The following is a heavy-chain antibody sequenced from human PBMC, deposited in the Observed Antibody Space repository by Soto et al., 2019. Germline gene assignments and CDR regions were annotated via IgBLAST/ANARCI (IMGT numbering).Heavy chain of an antibody. CDR2: IIPIFGTA. Sequence: QVQLVQSGAEVKTPGSSVKVSCTASGGTFRRYAISWVRQAPGKGLEWMGGIIPIFGTANYAQKFQGSVTITADESTSTAYLELSSLRSEDTAVYYCARERGIVGATTVFDYWGQGTLFTVSS. CDR1: GGTFRRYA. CDR3: ARERGIVGATTVFDY. J-gene: IGHJ4*02. D-gene: IGHD1-26*01. V-gene: IGHV1-69*01.